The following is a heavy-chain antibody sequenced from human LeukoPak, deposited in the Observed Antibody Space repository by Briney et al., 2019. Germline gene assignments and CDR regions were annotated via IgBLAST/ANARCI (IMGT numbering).Heavy chain of an antibody. J-gene: IGHJ4*02. V-gene: IGHV3-30*03. CDR3: ARDRNSGYSGYAFDC. Sequence: GGSLRLSCAASGFTFSIYGMHWVRQAPGKGLEWVAVISYDGSNKYYADSVKGRFTISRDNSKNTLYLQMNSLRAEDTAVYYCARDRNSGYSGYAFDCWGQGTLVTVSS. CDR2: ISYDGSNK. D-gene: IGHD5-12*01. CDR1: GFTFSIYG.